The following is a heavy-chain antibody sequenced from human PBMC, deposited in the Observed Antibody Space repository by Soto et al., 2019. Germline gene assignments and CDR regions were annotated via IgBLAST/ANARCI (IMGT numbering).Heavy chain of an antibody. V-gene: IGHV1-69*13. CDR1: GGTFSSYA. CDR2: IIPIFGTA. D-gene: IGHD2-21*02. CDR3: ARDEGVVVVTAQSPYYYYGMDV. J-gene: IGHJ6*02. Sequence: SVKVSCKASGGTFSSYAISWVRQAPGQGLEWMGGIIPIFGTANYAQKFQGRVTITADESTSTAYMELSSLRSEDTAVYYCARDEGVVVVTAQSPYYYYGMDVWGQGTTVTVSS.